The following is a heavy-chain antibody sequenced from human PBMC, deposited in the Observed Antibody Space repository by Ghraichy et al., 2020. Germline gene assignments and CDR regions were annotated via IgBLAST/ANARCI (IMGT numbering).Heavy chain of an antibody. J-gene: IGHJ4*02. CDR1: GFTFSSYA. Sequence: GESLNISCAASGFTFSSYAMHWVRQAPGKGLEWVAVISYDGSNKYYADSVKGRFTISRDNSKNTLYLQMNSLRAEDTAVYYCAEIAGYYDFWSGYSSFDYWGQGTLVTVSS. D-gene: IGHD3-3*01. CDR3: AEIAGYYDFWSGYSSFDY. CDR2: ISYDGSNK. V-gene: IGHV3-30-3*01.